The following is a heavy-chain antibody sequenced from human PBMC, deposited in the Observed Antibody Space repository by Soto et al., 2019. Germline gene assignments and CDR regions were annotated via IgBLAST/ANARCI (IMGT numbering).Heavy chain of an antibody. CDR3: ARGAVAGTYFQH. CDR2: ISSSRSTI. V-gene: IGHV3-48*01. Sequence: GGSLRLSCAASGFTFSSYSMNWVRQAPGKGLEWVSYISSSRSTIYYADSVKGRFTISRDNAKNSLYLQMNSLRAEDTAVYYCARGAVAGTYFQHWGQGTLVTVSS. CDR1: GFTFSSYS. J-gene: IGHJ1*01. D-gene: IGHD6-19*01.